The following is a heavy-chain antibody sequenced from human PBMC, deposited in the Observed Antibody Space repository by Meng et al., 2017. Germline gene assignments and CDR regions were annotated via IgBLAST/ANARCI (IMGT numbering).Heavy chain of an antibody. CDR2: IYGGGST. CDR1: GFTVSSNY. CDR3: ARGGSYYSY. V-gene: IGHV3-53*02. J-gene: IGHJ4*02. Sequence: EVQLVWSGVGLIPPGGSLRLSCVATGFTVSSNYMVWGLQAPGKGLEWVSVIYGGGSTYYADSVKGRFTISRDNSKTTLYLKMNSLRAEDTAVYYCARGGSYYSYWGQGTLVTVSS. D-gene: IGHD1-26*01.